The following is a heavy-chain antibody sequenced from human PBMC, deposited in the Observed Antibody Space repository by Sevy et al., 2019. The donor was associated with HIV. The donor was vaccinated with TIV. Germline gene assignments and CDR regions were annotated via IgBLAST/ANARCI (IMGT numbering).Heavy chain of an antibody. CDR3: ARGSRFSGV. Sequence: SETLSLTCAVYGGSFSGYYWSWIRQPPGKGLEWIGEINHSGSTNYNPSLKSRVTISVDTSKTQFSLKLSSVTAADTAVYYCARGSRFSGVWGQGTTVTVSS. V-gene: IGHV4-34*01. CDR2: INHSGST. J-gene: IGHJ6*02. D-gene: IGHD3-3*01. CDR1: GGSFSGYY.